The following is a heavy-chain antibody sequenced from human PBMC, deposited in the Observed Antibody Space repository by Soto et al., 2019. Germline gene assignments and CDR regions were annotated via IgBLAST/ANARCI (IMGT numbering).Heavy chain of an antibody. Sequence: QVQLVESGGGVVQPGRSLRLSCAASGFTFSSYGMHWVRQAPGKGLEWVAVISYDGSNKYYADSVKGRFTISRDNSKNTLYLQMNSLRAEDTAVYYCAIDGVGRVRELLLNDAFDIWGQGTMVTVSS. J-gene: IGHJ3*02. CDR1: GFTFSSYG. CDR2: ISYDGSNK. V-gene: IGHV3-30*03. D-gene: IGHD1-26*01. CDR3: AIDGVGRVRELLLNDAFDI.